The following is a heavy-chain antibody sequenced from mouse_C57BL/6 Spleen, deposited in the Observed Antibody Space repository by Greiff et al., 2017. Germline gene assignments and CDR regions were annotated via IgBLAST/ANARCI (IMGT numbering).Heavy chain of an antibody. CDR2: IDPETGGT. CDR3: TRRNYCDYRYFDV. D-gene: IGHD2-13*01. CDR1: GFTFTDSE. Sequence: QVQLQQSGAELVRPGASVTLSCKASGFTFTDSEMYWVKQTPVLGLEGFGAIDPETGGTAYNQKLKGKVILTADKSSSTVYMELRSLTTEDSAVYYCTRRNYCDYRYFDVWGTGTTVTVSS. J-gene: IGHJ1*03. V-gene: IGHV1-15*01.